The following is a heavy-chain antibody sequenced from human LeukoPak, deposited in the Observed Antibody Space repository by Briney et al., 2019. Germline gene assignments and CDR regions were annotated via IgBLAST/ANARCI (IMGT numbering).Heavy chain of an antibody. Sequence: SETLSLTCAVYGGSFSGYYWSWIRQPPGKGLEWIGEINHSGSTNYNPSLKSRVTISVDTSKNQFSLKLSSVTAADTAVYYCARMSYSNYAGPYYYYYYMDVWAKGPRSPSP. V-gene: IGHV4-34*01. D-gene: IGHD4-11*01. J-gene: IGHJ6*03. CDR3: ARMSYSNYAGPYYYYYYMDV. CDR1: GGSFSGYY. CDR2: INHSGST.